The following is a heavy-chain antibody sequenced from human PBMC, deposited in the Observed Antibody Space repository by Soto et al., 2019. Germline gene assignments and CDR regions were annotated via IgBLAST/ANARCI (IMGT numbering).Heavy chain of an antibody. CDR3: ARDLRYCTNGVCYRTNWYFDL. CDR2: ISAYNGNT. J-gene: IGHJ2*01. Sequence: QVQLVQSGAEVKKPGASVKVSCKASGYTFTSYGISWVRQAPGQGLEWMGWISAYNGNTNYAQKLQGRVTMTTDTSTSTAYMELRRLRSDDTAVYYCARDLRYCTNGVCYRTNWYFDLWGRGTLVTVSS. V-gene: IGHV1-18*01. D-gene: IGHD2-8*01. CDR1: GYTFTSYG.